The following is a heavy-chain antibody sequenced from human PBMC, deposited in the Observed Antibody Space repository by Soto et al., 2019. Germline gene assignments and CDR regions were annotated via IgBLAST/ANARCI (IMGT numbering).Heavy chain of an antibody. J-gene: IGHJ5*02. CDR3: AGDYYDSSGLPSLWFDP. V-gene: IGHV1-69*01. D-gene: IGHD3-22*01. CDR1: GGTFSSYA. Sequence: QVQLVQSGAEVKKPGSSVKVSCKASGGTFSSYAISWVRQAPGQGLEWMGGIIPIFGTANYAQKFQGRVTITADESTGTAYMGLSSLRSEDTAVYYWAGDYYDSSGLPSLWFDPWGQGTLVTVSS. CDR2: IIPIFGTA.